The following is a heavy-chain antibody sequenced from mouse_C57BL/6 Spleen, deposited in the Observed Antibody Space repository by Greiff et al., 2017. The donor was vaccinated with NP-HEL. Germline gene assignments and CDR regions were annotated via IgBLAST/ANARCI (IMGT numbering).Heavy chain of an antibody. CDR3: AREVSYDGYYAMDY. D-gene: IGHD2-12*01. V-gene: IGHV5-17*01. CDR1: GFTFSDYG. CDR2: ISSGSSTL. Sequence: EVKLVESGGGLVKPGGSLKLSCAASGFTFSDYGMHWVRQAPEKGLEWVAYISSGSSTLYYVDPVKGRFTISRDNAKNTLFLQMTSLRSEDTAMYYCAREVSYDGYYAMDYWGQGTSVTVSS. J-gene: IGHJ4*01.